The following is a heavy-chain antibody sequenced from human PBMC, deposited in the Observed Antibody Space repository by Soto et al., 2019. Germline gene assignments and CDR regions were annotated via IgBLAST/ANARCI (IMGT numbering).Heavy chain of an antibody. J-gene: IGHJ5*02. CDR2: ISGSGGST. CDR1: GFTFSSHA. V-gene: IGHV3-23*01. Sequence: GESLRLSCAASGFTFSSHAMSWVRQAPGKGLEWVSAISGSGGSTYYADSVKGRFTISRDNSKNTLYLQMNSLRAEDTAVYYCTKHSSLSTVPWFDPWGQGTLVTVSS. D-gene: IGHD4-17*01. CDR3: TKHSSLSTVPWFDP.